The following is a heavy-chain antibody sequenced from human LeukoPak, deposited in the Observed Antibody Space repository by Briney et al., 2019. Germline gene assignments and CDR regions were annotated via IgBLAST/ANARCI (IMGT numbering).Heavy chain of an antibody. Sequence: PGGSLRLSCAASGFTFSSYAMHWVRQAPGKGLEYVSAISSNGGSTYYANSVKGRFTISRDNSKNTLYLQMGSLRAEDMAVYYCARAAGPVEMATNSWGQGTLVTVSS. CDR1: GFTFSSYA. J-gene: IGHJ4*02. V-gene: IGHV3-64*01. CDR3: ARAAGPVEMATNS. CDR2: ISSNGGST. D-gene: IGHD5-24*01.